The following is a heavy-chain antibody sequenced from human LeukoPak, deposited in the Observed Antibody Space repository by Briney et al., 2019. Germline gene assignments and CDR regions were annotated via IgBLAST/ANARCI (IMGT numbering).Heavy chain of an antibody. V-gene: IGHV1-69*02. CDR2: IIPILGIA. Sequence: PSVKLSCKASVDTFSRYTISCVRHPPGHAVEWMGRIIPILGIANYAQKLQGSVTITADKSTSTAYMVLSSLRSEDAAVYYCARASSSGYYYMDVWGKGTTVTVSS. CDR1: VDTFSRYT. D-gene: IGHD3-10*01. J-gene: IGHJ6*03. CDR3: ARASSSGYYYMDV.